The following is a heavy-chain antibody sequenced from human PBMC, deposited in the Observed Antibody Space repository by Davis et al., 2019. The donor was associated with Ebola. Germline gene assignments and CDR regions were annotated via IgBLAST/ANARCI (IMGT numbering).Heavy chain of an antibody. CDR1: GFTFSGSA. J-gene: IGHJ4*02. CDR3: TSGSGVDY. CDR2: IRSKANSYAT. V-gene: IGHV3-73*01. D-gene: IGHD1-26*01. Sequence: GESLKTSCAASGFTFSGSAMHWVRQASGKGLEWVGRIRSKANSYATAYAASVKGRFTISRDDSKNTAYLQMNSLKTEDTAVYYCTSGSGVDYWGQGTLVTVSS.